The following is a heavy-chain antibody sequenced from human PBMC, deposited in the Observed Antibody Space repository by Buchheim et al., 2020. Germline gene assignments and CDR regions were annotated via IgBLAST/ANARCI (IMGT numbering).Heavy chain of an antibody. D-gene: IGHD3-22*01. V-gene: IGHV1-69*04. Sequence: QVQLVQSGAEVKKPGSSVKVSCKASGGTFSSYAISWVRQAPGQGLEWMGRIITILGIANYAQKFQGRVTITADKYTSTAYMELSSLRSEDTAVYYCARVKWDYDSSGYSEYFQHWGQGTL. J-gene: IGHJ1*01. CDR2: IITILGIA. CDR3: ARVKWDYDSSGYSEYFQH. CDR1: GGTFSSYA.